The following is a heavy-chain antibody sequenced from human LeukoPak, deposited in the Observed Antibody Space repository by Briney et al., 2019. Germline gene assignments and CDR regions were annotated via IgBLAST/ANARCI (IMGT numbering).Heavy chain of an antibody. CDR2: IYSCGST. V-gene: IGHV3-66*01. CDR3: ARGAEGIAASDSKFDY. CDR1: GFTFSSYA. Sequence: GGSLRLPCAASGFTFSSYAMHWVRQAPGKGLEWVSVIYSCGSTYYADSVKGRFTISRDNSKNTLYLQMNSLRAEDTAVYYCARGAEGIAASDSKFDYWGQGTLVTVSS. D-gene: IGHD6-13*01. J-gene: IGHJ4*02.